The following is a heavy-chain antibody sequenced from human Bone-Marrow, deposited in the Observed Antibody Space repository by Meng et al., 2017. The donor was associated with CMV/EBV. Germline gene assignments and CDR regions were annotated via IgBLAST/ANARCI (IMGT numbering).Heavy chain of an antibody. D-gene: IGHD6-6*01. J-gene: IGHJ6*02. CDR2: TYYRSKWYN. CDR1: GDSVSSNSAA. CDR3: ARGGLARPSYYYYGMDV. V-gene: IGHV6-1*01. Sequence: SQTLSLTCAISGDSVSSNSAAWNWIRQSPSRGLEWLGRTYYRSKWYNDYAVSVKSRITINPDTSKNQFSLQLNSVTSEDTAVYYCARGGLARPSYYYYGMDVWGQGTTVTVSS.